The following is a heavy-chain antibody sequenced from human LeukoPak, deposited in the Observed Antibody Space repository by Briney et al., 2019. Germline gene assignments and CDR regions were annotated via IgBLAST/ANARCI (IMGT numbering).Heavy chain of an antibody. V-gene: IGHV3-7*03. CDR3: ASGLELDY. Sequence: GGSLRLSCAASGFALSSHWMTWVRQVPGRGLEWVANIKQDGSEKNYVDSVKGRFTISRDNAKNSLYLQMNSLRAEDTAVYYCASGLELDYWGQGTLVTVSS. CDR2: IKQDGSEK. J-gene: IGHJ4*02. CDR1: GFALSSHW.